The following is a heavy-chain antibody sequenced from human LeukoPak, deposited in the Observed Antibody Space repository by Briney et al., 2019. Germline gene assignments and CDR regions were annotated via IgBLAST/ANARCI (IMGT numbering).Heavy chain of an antibody. J-gene: IGHJ5*02. CDR3: ARHVRGYCSSTSCPNWFDP. Sequence: GESLKISCQGSGYTFPNYWIGWVRQMPGKGLEFMGIIYPDDSDTKYSPALEGQVTMSADKSISTAYLQWSSLKASDTAMYYCARHVRGYCSSTSCPNWFDPWGQGTLVTVSS. CDR2: IYPDDSDT. CDR1: GYTFPNYW. D-gene: IGHD2-2*01. V-gene: IGHV5-51*01.